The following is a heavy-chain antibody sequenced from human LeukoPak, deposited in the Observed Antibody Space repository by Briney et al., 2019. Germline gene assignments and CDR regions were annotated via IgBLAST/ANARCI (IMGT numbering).Heavy chain of an antibody. J-gene: IGHJ4*02. Sequence: ASVQVSCKASGYTFTSYGISWVRQAPGQGREWMGWISAYNGNTNYAQKLQGRVTMTTNTSTSTAYMELRSLRSDDTAVYYCARDSSGFYFDYWGQGTLVTVSS. CDR1: GYTFTSYG. V-gene: IGHV1-18*01. D-gene: IGHD3-22*01. CDR3: ARDSSGFYFDY. CDR2: ISAYNGNT.